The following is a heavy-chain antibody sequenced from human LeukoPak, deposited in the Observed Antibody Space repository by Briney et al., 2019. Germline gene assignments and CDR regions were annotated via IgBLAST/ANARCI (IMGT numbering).Heavy chain of an antibody. V-gene: IGHV4-4*02. J-gene: IGHJ3*02. Sequence: SGTLSLTCAVSGGSISSSNWWSWVRQPPGKGLEWIGEIHHSGSTYYNPSLKSRVTISVDTSKNQFSLRLSSVTAADTAVYYCPAGYSSGLDGFDIWGQGTMVTVSS. D-gene: IGHD6-19*01. CDR1: GGSISSSNW. CDR2: IHHSGST. CDR3: PAGYSSGLDGFDI.